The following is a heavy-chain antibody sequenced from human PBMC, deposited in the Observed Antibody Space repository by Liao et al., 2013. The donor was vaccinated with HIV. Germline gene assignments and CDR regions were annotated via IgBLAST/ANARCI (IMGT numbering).Heavy chain of an antibody. CDR3: VRGGSGTSFDY. CDR1: GGALRNNY. V-gene: IGHV4-59*01. J-gene: IGHJ4*02. Sequence: QVHLQESGSGLVKPSETLSLTCTVSGGALRNNYWSWIRQPPGKGLEWIGYIYYTGITNYSPSLKSRVNVVLDTSKNQFSLRLSSVTAADTAMYYCVRGGSGTSFDYWGQGILVIVS. D-gene: IGHD1-26*01. CDR2: IYYTGIT.